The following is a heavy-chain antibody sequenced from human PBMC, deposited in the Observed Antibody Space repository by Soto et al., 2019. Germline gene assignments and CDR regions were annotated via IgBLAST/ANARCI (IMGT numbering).Heavy chain of an antibody. Sequence: QVQLVQSGAEVKKPGSSVKVSCKASGGTFSSYAISWVRQAPGQGLEWMGGIIPIFGTANYAQKFQGRVTITADESTSTAYMELSSLRSVDTAVYYCARDRCSGYSYGYGIGFWFDPWGQGTLVTVSS. CDR2: IIPIFGTA. CDR3: ARDRCSGYSYGYGIGFWFDP. D-gene: IGHD5-18*01. V-gene: IGHV1-69*01. CDR1: GGTFSSYA. J-gene: IGHJ5*02.